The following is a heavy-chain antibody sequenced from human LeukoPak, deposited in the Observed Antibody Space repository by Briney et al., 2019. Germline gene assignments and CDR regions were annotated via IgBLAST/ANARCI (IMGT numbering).Heavy chain of an antibody. CDR2: INTDGSST. J-gene: IGHJ4*02. CDR1: GFTFSSYW. V-gene: IGHV3-74*01. D-gene: IGHD2-21*01. Sequence: PGRALRLSCAASGFTFSSYWMHWVRQAPGKGLVWVSRINTDGSSTSCADSVKGRFTISRDNAKNTLYLQMNSLRAEDTAVYYCAREGRLLLDYWGQGTLVTVSS. CDR3: AREGRLLLDY.